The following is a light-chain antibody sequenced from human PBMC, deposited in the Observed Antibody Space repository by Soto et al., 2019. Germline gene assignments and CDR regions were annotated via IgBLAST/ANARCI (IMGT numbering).Light chain of an antibody. J-gene: IGKJ1*01. CDR3: QHPKWA. Sequence: IQLTQSPSSLSASVGDRVTITCRASQAISGYVAWYQLRPGRAPQLLIYAASALQTGVPSRFSGSGSGTDFTLTITSLQPEDFGTYYCQHPKWAFGQGTTVEI. V-gene: IGKV1-9*01. CDR2: AAS. CDR1: QAISGY.